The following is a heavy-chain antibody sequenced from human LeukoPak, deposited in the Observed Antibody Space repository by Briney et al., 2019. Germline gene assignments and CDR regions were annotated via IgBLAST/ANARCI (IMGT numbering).Heavy chain of an antibody. Sequence: GRSLRLSCAASGFTFSSYAMHWVRQAPGKGLEWVSVIYSGGSTYYADSVKGRFTISRDNSKNTLYLQMNSLRAEDTAVYYCARGWAYYGMDVWGQGTTVTVSS. V-gene: IGHV3-53*01. CDR2: IYSGGST. J-gene: IGHJ6*02. CDR3: ARGWAYYGMDV. CDR1: GFTFSSYA. D-gene: IGHD5-24*01.